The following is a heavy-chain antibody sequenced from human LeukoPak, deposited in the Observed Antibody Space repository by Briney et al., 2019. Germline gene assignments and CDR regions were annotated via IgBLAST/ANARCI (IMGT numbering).Heavy chain of an antibody. V-gene: IGHV4-39*07. CDR3: ARDEVSGVACPFDN. D-gene: IGHD3-3*01. CDR2: IYHSGNT. CDR1: GGSISSSTYY. J-gene: IGHJ4*02. Sequence: SETLSLTCTISGGSISSSTYYWAWIRQPPGKGLEWIGSIYHSGNTYYNPSLKSRVTISVDTSQNQFSLKLSSVTAADTAVYYCARDEVSGVACPFDNWGQGGLVTVSS.